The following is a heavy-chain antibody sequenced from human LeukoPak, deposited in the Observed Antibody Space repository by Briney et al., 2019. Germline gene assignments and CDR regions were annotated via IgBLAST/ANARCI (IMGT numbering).Heavy chain of an antibody. CDR1: GFTFSSYG. V-gene: IGHV3-33*01. CDR2: IWYDGSDK. CDR3: ARDSNGPFDY. J-gene: IGHJ4*02. D-gene: IGHD7-27*01. Sequence: PGRSLRLSCAASGFTFSSYGMHWVRQAPGKGLEWVAVIWYDGSDKYYADSVKGRFTISRDNSKNTLYLQMNSLRAEDTAVYYCARDSNGPFDYWGQGTLVTVSS.